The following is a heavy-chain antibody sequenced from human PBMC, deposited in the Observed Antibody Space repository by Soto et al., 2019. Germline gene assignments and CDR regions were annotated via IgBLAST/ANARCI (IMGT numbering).Heavy chain of an antibody. J-gene: IGHJ4*02. D-gene: IGHD6-13*01. Sequence: EVQLVESGGGLVQPGMCLRISCAASGITLNNDWMTWVRQAPVRGLEWVANINQDGSETQYADSVRGRFTISRDNAKEFLYLQMNSLRDEDTAVYYCSRGGTTSSWYWRNWGQGILVTVSS. V-gene: IGHV3-7*04. CDR2: INQDGSET. CDR1: GITLNNDW. CDR3: SRGGTTSSWYWRN.